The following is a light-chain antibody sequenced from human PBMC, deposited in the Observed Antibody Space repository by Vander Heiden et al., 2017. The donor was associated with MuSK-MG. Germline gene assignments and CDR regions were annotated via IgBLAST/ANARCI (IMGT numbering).Light chain of an antibody. CDR1: QGISNF. J-gene: IGKJ4*01. V-gene: IGKV1-NL1*01. CDR3: QQYYSTPHT. Sequence: IQMTQSPSSLSASVGDRVTITCRASQGISNFLAWYQQKPEKAPNLLVYATSRFSGSGSGTDYTLTIISLQPEDFATYYCQQYYSTPHTFGGGTKVEIK. CDR2: A.